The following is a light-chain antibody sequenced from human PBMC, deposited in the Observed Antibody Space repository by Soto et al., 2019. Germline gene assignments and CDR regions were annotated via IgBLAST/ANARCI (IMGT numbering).Light chain of an antibody. V-gene: IGLV8-61*01. J-gene: IGLJ3*02. Sequence: QAVVTQEPSFSVSPGRTVTLTCGLSSGSVSTSYYPSWYQQTPGQPPRTLIYSTNTRSSGVPDRFSGPILGNKAALTITGAQADDESDYYCVLYMGSGISVFGGGTKLTVL. CDR3: VLYMGSGISV. CDR2: STN. CDR1: SGSVSTSYY.